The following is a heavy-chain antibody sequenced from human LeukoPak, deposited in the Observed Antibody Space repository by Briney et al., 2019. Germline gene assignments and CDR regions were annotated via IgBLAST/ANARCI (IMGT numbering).Heavy chain of an antibody. J-gene: IGHJ4*02. CDR3: AREGYSSSWLDY. Sequence: SETLSLTCTVSGYSISSGYYWGWIRPPPGKGLEWIGSIYHSGSTYYNPSLKSRVTISVDTSKNQFSLKLSSVTAADTAVYYCAREGYSSSWLDYWGQGTLVTVSS. CDR1: GYSISSGYY. V-gene: IGHV4-38-2*02. D-gene: IGHD6-13*01. CDR2: IYHSGST.